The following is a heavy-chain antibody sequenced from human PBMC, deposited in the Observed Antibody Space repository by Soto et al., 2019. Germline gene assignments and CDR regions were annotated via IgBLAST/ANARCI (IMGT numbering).Heavy chain of an antibody. Sequence: VQLLESGGDLVQPGGSLRLSCVASGFILNNYAMSWVRQAPGKGLEWVSTIGGTDGDSDGVPWYEDSVKGRFTISRDSSANTLFLHMDNLRAEDSALYYCVKRRRNWGAVDFWGQGTKVVVSS. CDR1: GFILNNYA. CDR3: VKRRRNWGAVDF. V-gene: IGHV3-23*01. CDR2: IGGTDGDSDGVP. J-gene: IGHJ3*01. D-gene: IGHD7-27*01.